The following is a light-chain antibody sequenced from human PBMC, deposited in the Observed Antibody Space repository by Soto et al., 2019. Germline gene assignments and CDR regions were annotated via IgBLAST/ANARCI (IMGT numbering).Light chain of an antibody. Sequence: EIVLTQSPGTLSLSPGERATLSCRASQSVSSSYLAWYQQKPGQAPRLLIYGASSRATGIPDRFSGSGSGTDFTLTISRLEPEDIAVYYCQQYGSAPPYTFGQETKLEI. CDR1: QSVSSSY. V-gene: IGKV3-20*01. CDR2: GAS. J-gene: IGKJ2*01. CDR3: QQYGSAPPYT.